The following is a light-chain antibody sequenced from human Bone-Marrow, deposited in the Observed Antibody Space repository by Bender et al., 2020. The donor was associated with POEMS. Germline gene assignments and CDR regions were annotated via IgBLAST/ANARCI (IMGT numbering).Light chain of an antibody. Sequence: QLVLTQSPSASASLGASVRLTCTLSSGHSNYGIVWHQQQPEKGPRFLMKIDTDGSHSKGDGIPDRFSGSSSGAERYLTISSLQSEDEADYYCQTWGTGIPVAFGGGTKLTVL. CDR1: SGHSNYG. CDR3: QTWGTGIPVA. V-gene: IGLV4-69*01. J-gene: IGLJ2*01. CDR2: IDTDGSH.